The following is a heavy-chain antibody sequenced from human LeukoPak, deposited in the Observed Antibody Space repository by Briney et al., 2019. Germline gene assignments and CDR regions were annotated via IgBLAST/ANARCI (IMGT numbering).Heavy chain of an antibody. D-gene: IGHD6-19*01. J-gene: IGHJ1*01. CDR1: GFTFSSYA. CDR2: ISYDGSNK. Sequence: PGRSLRLSCAASGFTFSSYAMHWVRQAPGKGLEWVAVISYDGSNKYYADSVKGRFTISRDNSKNTLYLQMSSLRAEDTAVYYCARRIAVADPYAEFFQHWGQGTLVTVSS. CDR3: ARRIAVADPYAEFFQH. V-gene: IGHV3-30-3*01.